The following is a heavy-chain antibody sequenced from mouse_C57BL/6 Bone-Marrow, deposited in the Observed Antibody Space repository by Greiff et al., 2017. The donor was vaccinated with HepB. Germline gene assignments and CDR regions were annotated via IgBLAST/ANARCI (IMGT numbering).Heavy chain of an antibody. Sequence: EVKLMESGPELVKPGASVKIPCKASGYTFTDYNMDWVKQSRGKSLEWIGEINPNNGGTIYNQKFKGKATLTVDKSSSTAYMEVRSLTSEDTAVYYCARRDWDWYVDVWGTGTTVTVSS. CDR3: ARRDWDWYVDV. J-gene: IGHJ1*03. V-gene: IGHV1-18*01. CDR1: GYTFTDYN. D-gene: IGHD4-1*01. CDR2: INPNNGGT.